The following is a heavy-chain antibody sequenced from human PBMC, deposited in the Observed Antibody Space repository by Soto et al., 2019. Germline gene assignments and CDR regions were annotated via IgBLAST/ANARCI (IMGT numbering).Heavy chain of an antibody. D-gene: IGHD3-3*01. Sequence: PGGSLRLSCAASGFTFSSYGMHWVRQAPGKGLEWVAVIWYDGSNKYYADSVKGRFTISRDNSKNTLYLQMNSLRAEDTAVYYCARDRPFTIYIPTGHYGMDVWGQGTTVTVSS. J-gene: IGHJ6*02. CDR1: GFTFSSYG. V-gene: IGHV3-33*01. CDR3: ARDRPFTIYIPTGHYGMDV. CDR2: IWYDGSNK.